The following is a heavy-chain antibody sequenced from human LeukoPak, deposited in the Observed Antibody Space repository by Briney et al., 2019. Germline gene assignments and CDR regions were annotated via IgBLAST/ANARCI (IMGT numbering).Heavy chain of an antibody. D-gene: IGHD6-6*01. V-gene: IGHV4-59*13. CDR1: GGSISSYY. CDR2: IYYSGST. CDR3: ARGNNSSSWPFDY. Sequence: PSETLSLTCTVSGGSISSYYWSWIRQPPGKGLEWIGYIYYSGSTNYNPSLKSRVTISVDTSKNQFSLELSSVTAADTAVYYCARGNNSSSWPFDYWGQGTLVTVSS. J-gene: IGHJ4*02.